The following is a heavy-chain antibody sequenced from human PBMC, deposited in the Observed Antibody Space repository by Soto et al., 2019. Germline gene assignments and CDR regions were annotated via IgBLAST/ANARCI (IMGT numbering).Heavy chain of an antibody. D-gene: IGHD3-16*01. V-gene: IGHV3-23*01. CDR2: IGGSGGST. J-gene: IGHJ3*02. Sequence: GGSLRLSCAASGFTFNSYAMDWVRQAPGKGLEWVSAIGGSGGSTYYADSVKGRFTISRDNSKNTLYLQMNSLRAEDTAVYYCAKPRRLGSRGTFDMWGPGTMVTVSS. CDR3: AKPRRLGSRGTFDM. CDR1: GFTFNSYA.